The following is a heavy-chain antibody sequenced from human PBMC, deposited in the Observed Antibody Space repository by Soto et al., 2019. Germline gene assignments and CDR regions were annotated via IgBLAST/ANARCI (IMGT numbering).Heavy chain of an antibody. V-gene: IGHV3-33*01. D-gene: IGHD4-17*01. CDR2: IWYDGNNK. CDR1: GFTFSSYG. CDR3: ARDLLAKTLYSDTSYNAYYGLDV. Sequence: QVQLVESGGGVVQPGRSLRLSCAASGFTFSSYGMHWVRQAPGKGLEWVAVIWYDGNNKYYADSMKGRFTISRDNSKNTLYLEMNSLRAEDTSVYYCARDLLAKTLYSDTSYNAYYGLDVVGQGTTVTVCS. J-gene: IGHJ6*02.